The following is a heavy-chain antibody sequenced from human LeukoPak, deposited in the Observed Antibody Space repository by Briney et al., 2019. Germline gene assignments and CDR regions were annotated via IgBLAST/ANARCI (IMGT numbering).Heavy chain of an antibody. CDR3: AARNYYDRTYSFDN. CDR1: GFSFSNAW. CDR2: IKSKTNGETT. Sequence: PGGSLRLSCAASGFSFSNAWVTWVRQAPGKGLDWVGRIKSKTNGETTDYAAPVKGRFIISRDDSKNTLYLQMNGLKTEDTGVYYCAARNYYDRTYSFDNWGQGTLVTVSS. D-gene: IGHD3-22*01. J-gene: IGHJ4*02. V-gene: IGHV3-15*01.